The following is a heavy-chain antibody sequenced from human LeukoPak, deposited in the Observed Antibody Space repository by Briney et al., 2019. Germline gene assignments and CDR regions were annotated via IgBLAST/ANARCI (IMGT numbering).Heavy chain of an antibody. CDR2: IYYSGST. D-gene: IGHD5-18*01. J-gene: IGHJ4*02. CDR1: GGSISSSSYY. V-gene: IGHV4-39*01. CDR3: ARQSGYSYGYVGY. Sequence: SETLSLTCTVSGGSISSSSYYWGWIRQPPGKGLEWIGSIYYSGSTYYNPSLKSRVTISVDTSKNQFSLKLSSVTAADTAVYYCARQSGYSYGYVGYWGQGALVTVSS.